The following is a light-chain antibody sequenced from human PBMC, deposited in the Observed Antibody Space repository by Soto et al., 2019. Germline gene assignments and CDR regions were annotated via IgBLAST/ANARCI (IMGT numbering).Light chain of an antibody. J-gene: IGKJ1*01. CDR2: GAS. V-gene: IGKV3-15*01. Sequence: VMTQSPATLSVSPGERATLSCRASQSVSSNLAWYQQKPGQAPRLLIYGASTRATGIPARFSGSGSGTEFTLTISSLQPDDFATYYCQHYNSYSEAFGQGTKVDI. CDR3: QHYNSYSEA. CDR1: QSVSSN.